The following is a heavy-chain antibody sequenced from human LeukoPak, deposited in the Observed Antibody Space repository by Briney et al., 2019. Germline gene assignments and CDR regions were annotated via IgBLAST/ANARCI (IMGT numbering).Heavy chain of an antibody. Sequence: GGSLRLSCAASGFTFSDYYMSWIRQAPGKGLEWVSAISGSGSGTYYADSVKGRFTISRDNSKNTLYLQMNSLRAEDTAVYYCAKGIMVFGVARGFDYWGQGTLVTVSS. D-gene: IGHD3-3*01. V-gene: IGHV3-23*01. CDR3: AKGIMVFGVARGFDY. CDR1: GFTFSDYY. J-gene: IGHJ4*02. CDR2: ISGSGSGT.